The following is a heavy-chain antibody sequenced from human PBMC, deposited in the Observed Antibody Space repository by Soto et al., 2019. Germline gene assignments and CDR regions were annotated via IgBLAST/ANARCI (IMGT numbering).Heavy chain of an antibody. CDR2: INHLTTT. Sequence: TSETLSLTCAVYGGSFSSYHWSWIRQTPGKGLEWIGEINHLTTTNYNPSLKGRVIISLDTPKNQFSLKLSSVTAADTAVYYCARGYDTALAPIFWGQGILVTVSS. D-gene: IGHD5-18*01. V-gene: IGHV4-34*01. CDR3: ARGYDTALAPIF. J-gene: IGHJ4*02. CDR1: GGSFSSYH.